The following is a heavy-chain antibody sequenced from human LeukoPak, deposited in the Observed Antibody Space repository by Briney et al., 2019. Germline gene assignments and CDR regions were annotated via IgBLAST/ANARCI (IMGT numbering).Heavy chain of an antibody. CDR2: INENGSEK. J-gene: IGHJ4*02. CDR3: ARGNGYDFLQLDY. CDR1: GFTFNSYW. D-gene: IGHD5-12*01. Sequence: GGSLRLSYAASGFTFNSYWMNWVRQAPGKGLEWVANINENGSEKYFVDSVKGRFTISRDNAQNSLYLQMNSLSVDDTAVYYCARGNGYDFLQLDYWGQGTLVTVSS. V-gene: IGHV3-7*01.